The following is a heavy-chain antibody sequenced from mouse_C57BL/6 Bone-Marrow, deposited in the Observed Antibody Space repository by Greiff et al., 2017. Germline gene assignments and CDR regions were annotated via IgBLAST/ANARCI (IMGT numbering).Heavy chain of an antibody. Sequence: VQLQQPGPELVKPGASVKLSCKASGYSFTGYYMHWVKQSPEKSLEWIGEINPSTGGTTYNQKFKAKATLTVDKSSSTAYMQLKSLTSEDSAVYYCARTITAVVATDYWGQGTTLTVSS. D-gene: IGHD1-1*01. CDR2: INPSTGGT. V-gene: IGHV1-42*01. J-gene: IGHJ2*01. CDR1: GYSFTGYY. CDR3: ARTITAVVATDY.